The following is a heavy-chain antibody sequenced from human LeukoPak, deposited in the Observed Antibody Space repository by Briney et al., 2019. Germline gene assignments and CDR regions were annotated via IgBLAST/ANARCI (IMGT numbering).Heavy chain of an antibody. D-gene: IGHD3-22*01. J-gene: IGHJ6*02. CDR2: IKGNTYGGTT. V-gene: IGHV3-49*03. Sequence: GGSLRLSCTASGFTFGDYAMSWFRQAPGKGLEWVGFIKGNTYGGTTEYAASVKGRFTISRDDSKSIAYLQMISLETEDTAVYYCARQDYYDSSGPTDYYYYGMDVWGQGTTVTVSS. CDR1: GFTFGDYA. CDR3: ARQDYYDSSGPTDYYYYGMDV.